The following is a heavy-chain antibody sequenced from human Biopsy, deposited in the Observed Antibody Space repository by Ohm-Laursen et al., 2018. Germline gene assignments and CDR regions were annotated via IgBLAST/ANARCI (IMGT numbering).Heavy chain of an antibody. D-gene: IGHD4-23*01. V-gene: IGHV3-11*01. Sequence: SLRLSCAASGFSFSDYYMRWIRQAPGRGLEWVSYISGGGTIYYGDSMKGRVTISRDNAKNSLYLRMHSLRAEDTAVYYCARDTRWSPYSMDVWGQGTTVTVSS. CDR3: ARDTRWSPYSMDV. CDR1: GFSFSDYY. CDR2: ISGGGTI. J-gene: IGHJ6*02.